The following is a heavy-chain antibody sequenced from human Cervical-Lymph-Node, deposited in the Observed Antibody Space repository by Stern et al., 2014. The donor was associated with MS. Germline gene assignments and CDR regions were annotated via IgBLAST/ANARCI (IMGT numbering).Heavy chain of an antibody. Sequence: QLVESRPEVKKPGTSAKVSCKASGFTFTSSAVQWVRQARGQRLEWIGWIVVGSGNPNYAQKLQERVTITRDMSTSTAYMELSSLRSEDTAVYYCAAEPMYYSDSVGAFDIWGQGTMVAVSS. V-gene: IGHV1-58*01. CDR1: GFTFTSSA. D-gene: IGHD3-22*01. CDR2: IVVGSGNP. J-gene: IGHJ3*02. CDR3: AAEPMYYSDSVGAFDI.